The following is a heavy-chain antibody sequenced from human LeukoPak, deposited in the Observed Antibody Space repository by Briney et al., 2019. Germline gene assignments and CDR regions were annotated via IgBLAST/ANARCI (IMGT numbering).Heavy chain of an antibody. CDR3: ARDSADYDILTDYYFDY. J-gene: IGHJ4*02. V-gene: IGHV1-46*01. CDR2: INPSGGST. Sequence: ASVKVSCKASGYTFTSYYMHWVRQAPGQGLEWMGIINPSGGSTSYAQKFQGRVTMTRDTSTSTVYMELSSLRSEDTAVYHCARDSADYDILTDYYFDYWGQGTLVTVSS. D-gene: IGHD3-9*01. CDR1: GYTFTSYY.